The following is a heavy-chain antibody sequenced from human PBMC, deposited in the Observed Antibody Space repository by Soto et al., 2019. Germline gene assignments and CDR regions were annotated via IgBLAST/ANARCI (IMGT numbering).Heavy chain of an antibody. J-gene: IGHJ6*02. Sequence: SQNLSLTCAISGDSASSNSAAWNWIRQSPSRGLEWLGRTYYRSKWYNDYAVSVKSRITINPDTSKNQFSLQLNSVTPEDTAVYYCARDIVVVPAAYYYYGMDVWGQGTTVTVSS. D-gene: IGHD2-2*01. CDR3: ARDIVVVPAAYYYYGMDV. CDR1: GDSASSNSAA. CDR2: TYYRSKWYN. V-gene: IGHV6-1*01.